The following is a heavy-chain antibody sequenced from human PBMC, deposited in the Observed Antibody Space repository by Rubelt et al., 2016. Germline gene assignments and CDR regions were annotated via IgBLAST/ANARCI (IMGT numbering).Heavy chain of an antibody. J-gene: IGHJ5*02. CDR1: GCSISSSSYY. Sequence: QLQLQESGPGLLTPSETLSLTCTVSGCSISSSSYYWGWIRQPPGTGLEWIGRTYYSGSTHYNPSLKRRVTISVDTSKNPLSRRYRSVTAPDTAVYDCARRGRNCSRTSCGFNWFDPWGQGTLVTVSS. CDR2: TYYSGST. CDR3: ARRGRNCSRTSCGFNWFDP. V-gene: IGHV4-39*01. D-gene: IGHD2-2*01.